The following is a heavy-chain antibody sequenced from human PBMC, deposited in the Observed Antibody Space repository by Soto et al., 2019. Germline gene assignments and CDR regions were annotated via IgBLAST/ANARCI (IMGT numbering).Heavy chain of an antibody. Sequence: LSLTCTVSGGSISSYYWSWIRQPPGKGLEWIGYIYYSGSTNYNPSLKSRVTISVDTSKNQFSLKLSSVTAADTAVYYCAREEYPYYDILTGRTYYYGMDVWGQGTTVTVSS. CDR1: GGSISSYY. J-gene: IGHJ6*02. CDR2: IYYSGST. CDR3: AREEYPYYDILTGRTYYYGMDV. V-gene: IGHV4-59*01. D-gene: IGHD3-9*01.